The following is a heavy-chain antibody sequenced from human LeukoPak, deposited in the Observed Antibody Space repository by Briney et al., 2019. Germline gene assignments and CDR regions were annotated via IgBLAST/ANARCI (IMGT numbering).Heavy chain of an antibody. CDR2: LNPNSGGT. CDR1: GYTFTGYY. D-gene: IGHD1-26*01. J-gene: IGHJ3*02. V-gene: IGHV1-2*06. CDR3: ATPESVHWEPETNAFDI. Sequence: GASVKVSCKASGYTFTGYYLHWVPQAPGQGLEWMGRLNPNSGGTNYAQKFQGRVTVTRHTSISTAYMELSGLRSDDTAGYYCATPESVHWEPETNAFDIWGQGTMVTVSS.